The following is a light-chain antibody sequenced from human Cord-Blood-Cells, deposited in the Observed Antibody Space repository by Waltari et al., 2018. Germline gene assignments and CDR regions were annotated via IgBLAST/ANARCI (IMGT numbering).Light chain of an antibody. CDR1: QSLLHSNGYNY. CDR3: MQALQTPFP. V-gene: IGKV2-28*01. J-gene: IGKJ3*01. Sequence: DIVMTQSPLSLPVTPGEPASISCRSSQSLLHSNGYNYLDWYLQKPGQSPQLLICLGSNRASGVPDRFSCSGSGTDFTLKISRVEAEDVGVYYCMQALQTPFPFGPGTKVDI. CDR2: LGS.